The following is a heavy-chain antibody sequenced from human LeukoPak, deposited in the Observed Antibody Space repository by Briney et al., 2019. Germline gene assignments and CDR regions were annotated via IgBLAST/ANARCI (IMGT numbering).Heavy chain of an antibody. V-gene: IGHV1-18*01. CDR2: ISVYNGNT. CDR3: ARVPGYYDSSGPTWSNWFDP. J-gene: IGHJ5*02. D-gene: IGHD3-22*01. Sequence: ASVKVSCKASGYTFTSYGISWVRQAPGQGLEWMGWISVYNGNTNYAQKLQGRVTMTTDTSTSTAYMELRSLRSDDTAVYYCARVPGYYDSSGPTWSNWFDPWGQGTLVTVSS. CDR1: GYTFTSYG.